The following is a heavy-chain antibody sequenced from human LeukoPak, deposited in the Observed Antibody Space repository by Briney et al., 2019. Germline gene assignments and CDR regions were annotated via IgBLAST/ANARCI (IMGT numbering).Heavy chain of an antibody. D-gene: IGHD1-1*01. J-gene: IGHJ4*02. CDR3: ARVTGDWNDVEYFDY. V-gene: IGHV3-74*01. CDR2: INSDGSST. Sequence: QAGGSLRLSCAASGFTSSSYWMHWVRQAPGKGLVWVSRINSDGSSTSYADSVKGRFTISRDNAKNTLYLQMNSLRAEDTAVYYCARVTGDWNDVEYFDYWGQGTLVTVSS. CDR1: GFTSSSYW.